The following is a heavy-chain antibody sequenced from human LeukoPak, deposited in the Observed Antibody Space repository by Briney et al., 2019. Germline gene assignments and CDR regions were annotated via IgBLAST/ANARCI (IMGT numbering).Heavy chain of an antibody. CDR1: GGSISSYY. CDR2: IYYSGST. V-gene: IGHV4-59*12. J-gene: IGHJ4*02. D-gene: IGHD5-18*01. CDR3: ARRIIDTALDY. Sequence: PSETLSLTCTVSGGSISSYYWSWIRQPPGKGLEWIGYIYYSGSTNYNPSLKSRVTISIDTSKNQFSLKLRFVTAADTAVYYCARRIIDTALDYWGQGTLVTVSS.